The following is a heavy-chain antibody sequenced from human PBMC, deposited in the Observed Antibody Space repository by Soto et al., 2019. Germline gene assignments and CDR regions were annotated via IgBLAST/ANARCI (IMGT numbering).Heavy chain of an antibody. V-gene: IGHV3-23*01. CDR2: TGGSGGVT. D-gene: IGHD5-18*01. J-gene: IGHJ3*02. CDR3: AKGHPPDSYGYFSPEDDAFDI. CDR1: GFMFSTYA. Sequence: EVQLLESGGGLVQPGGSLRLSCAGSGFMFSTYAMSWVRQAPGKGLEWVSGTGGSGGVTHYADSVKGRFAVSRDNSKNTLYLQMNSLRAGDTAVYYCAKGHPPDSYGYFSPEDDAFDIWGQGTMVTVSS.